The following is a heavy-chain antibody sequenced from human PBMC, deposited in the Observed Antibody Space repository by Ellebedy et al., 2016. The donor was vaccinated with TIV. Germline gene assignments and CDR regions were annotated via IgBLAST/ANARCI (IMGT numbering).Heavy chain of an antibody. J-gene: IGHJ4*02. CDR1: GFSFSSYS. D-gene: IGHD6-13*01. Sequence: GGSLRLSCAASGFSFSSYSMNWVRQAPGKGLEWVSYMSGSIITTYYADSVKGRFTISRDNAQNSLFLQMNSLRAEDAAVYYCAKDFKTYAYIASWYMDFWGQGTLVTVSS. V-gene: IGHV3-48*04. CDR3: AKDFKTYAYIASWYMDF. CDR2: MSGSIITT.